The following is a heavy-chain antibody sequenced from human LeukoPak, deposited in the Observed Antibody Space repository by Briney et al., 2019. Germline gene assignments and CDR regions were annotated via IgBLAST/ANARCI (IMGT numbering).Heavy chain of an antibody. J-gene: IGHJ2*01. CDR3: ARYGSGWYFDL. V-gene: IGHV4-31*03. Sequence: SQTLSLTCTVSGGSISSGGYYWSWIRQHPGKGLEWIGYIYDSGSTYYKPSLRSRVTISGDTSKNQFSLKLSSVSDADTAVYYCARYGSGWYFDLWGRGTLVTVSS. CDR2: IYDSGST. D-gene: IGHD2-8*01. CDR1: GGSISSGGYY.